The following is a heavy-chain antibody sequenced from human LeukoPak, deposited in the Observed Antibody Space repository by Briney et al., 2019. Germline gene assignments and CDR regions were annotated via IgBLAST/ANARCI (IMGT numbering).Heavy chain of an antibody. J-gene: IGHJ2*01. CDR3: ARYGSGWYFDL. V-gene: IGHV4-31*03. Sequence: SQTLSLTCTVSGGSISSGGYYWSWIRQHPGKGLEWIGYIYDSGSTYYKPSLRSRVTISGDTSKNQFSLKLSSVSDADTAVYYCARYGSGWYFDLWGRGTLVTVSS. CDR2: IYDSGST. D-gene: IGHD2-8*01. CDR1: GGSISSGGYY.